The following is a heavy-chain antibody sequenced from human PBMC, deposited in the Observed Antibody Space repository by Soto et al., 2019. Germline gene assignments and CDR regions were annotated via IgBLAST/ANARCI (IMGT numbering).Heavy chain of an antibody. CDR1: GYTFTGYY. D-gene: IGHD2-15*01. V-gene: IGHV1-2*04. CDR2: INPNSGGT. CDR3: ARSHGGKPTYFDY. J-gene: IGHJ4*02. Sequence: GASVNVSCKSSGYTFTGYYIHWGRQAPGQGLEWMGWINPNSGGTNYAQKFQGWVTMTRDMSISTAYMELSRLRSDDTAVYYCARSHGGKPTYFDYWGQGTLVTVSS.